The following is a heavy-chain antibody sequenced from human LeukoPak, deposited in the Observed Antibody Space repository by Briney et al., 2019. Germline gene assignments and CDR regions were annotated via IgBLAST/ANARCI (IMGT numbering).Heavy chain of an antibody. D-gene: IGHD3-10*01. CDR3: TREVDFGELADY. J-gene: IGHJ4*02. V-gene: IGHV3-21*03. Sequence: GGSLRLSCAASGFTFSSYSMNWVRQAPGKGLEWVSSISSSSSYIYYADSVKGRFTISRDNAKDSLYLQMNSLKTEDTAVYYCTREVDFGELADYWGQGTLVTVSS. CDR1: GFTFSSYS. CDR2: ISSSSSYI.